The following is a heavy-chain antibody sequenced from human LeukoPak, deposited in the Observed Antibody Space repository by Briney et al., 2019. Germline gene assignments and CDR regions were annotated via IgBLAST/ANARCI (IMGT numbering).Heavy chain of an antibody. CDR1: GYTFTSYG. J-gene: IGHJ4*02. Sequence: ASVKVSCKASGYTFTSYGISWVRQAPGQGLEWMGWISAYNGNTNYAQKLQGRVTMTTDTSTSTAYMELRSLRSDDTAVYYCARDNYDILTGYYKIPLFDYWGQGTLVTVSS. V-gene: IGHV1-18*01. CDR2: ISAYNGNT. D-gene: IGHD3-9*01. CDR3: ARDNYDILTGYYKIPLFDY.